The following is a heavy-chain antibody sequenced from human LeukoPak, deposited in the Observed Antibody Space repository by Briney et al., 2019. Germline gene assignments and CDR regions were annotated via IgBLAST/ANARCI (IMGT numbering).Heavy chain of an antibody. D-gene: IGHD2-2*01. Sequence: PSETLSLTCTVSGGSISSSSYYWGWIRQPPGKGLEWIGSIYYSGSTYYNPSLKSRVTISVDTSKNQFSLKLSSVTAADTAVYYCARQVPWGYFDYWGQGTLVTVSS. CDR3: ARQVPWGYFDY. CDR1: GGSISSSSYY. V-gene: IGHV4-39*01. J-gene: IGHJ4*02. CDR2: IYYSGST.